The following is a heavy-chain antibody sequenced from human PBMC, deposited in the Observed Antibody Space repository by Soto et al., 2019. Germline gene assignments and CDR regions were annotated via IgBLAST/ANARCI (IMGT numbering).Heavy chain of an antibody. D-gene: IGHD4-17*01. CDR1: GFTFSSYG. CDR3: AKDPHGDYLLNWFDP. Sequence: GGSLRLSCAASGFTFSSYGMHWVRQAPGKGLEWVAVISYDGSNQYYADSVKGRFTISRDNSKNTLYLQMNSLRAEDTAVYYCAKDPHGDYLLNWFDPWGQGTLVTVSS. CDR2: ISYDGSNQ. J-gene: IGHJ5*02. V-gene: IGHV3-30*18.